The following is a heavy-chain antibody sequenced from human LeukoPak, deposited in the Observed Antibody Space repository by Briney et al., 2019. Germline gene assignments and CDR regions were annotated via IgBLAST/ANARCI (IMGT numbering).Heavy chain of an antibody. CDR3: ARDKVDDDAFDI. J-gene: IGHJ3*02. CDR2: IYYSGST. D-gene: IGHD5-12*01. V-gene: IGHV4-39*02. CDR1: GGSISSSSYY. Sequence: PSETLSLTCTVSGGSISSSSYYWGWIRQPPGKGLEWIGSIYYSGSTYYNPSLKSRVTISVDTSKNQFSLKLSSVTAADTAVYYCARDKVDDDAFDIWGQGTMVTVSS.